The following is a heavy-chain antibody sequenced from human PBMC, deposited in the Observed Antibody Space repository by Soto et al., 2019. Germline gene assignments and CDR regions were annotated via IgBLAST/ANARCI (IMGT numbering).Heavy chain of an antibody. D-gene: IGHD3-16*01. CDR3: AKSGRGEDPEIDY. J-gene: IGHJ4*02. Sequence: GGSLRLSCAASGFTFSSYAMSWVRQAPGKGLEWVSAISGSGGSTYYAGYVTGRFTISRDNSKNTLYLQMNSLRAEDTAVYYCAKSGRGEDPEIDYWGQGTLVTISS. CDR1: GFTFSSYA. V-gene: IGHV3-23*01. CDR2: ISGSGGST.